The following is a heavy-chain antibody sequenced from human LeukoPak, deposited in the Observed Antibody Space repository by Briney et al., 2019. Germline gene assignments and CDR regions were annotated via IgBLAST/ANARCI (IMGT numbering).Heavy chain of an antibody. CDR2: IYYSGST. V-gene: IGHV4-39*07. Sequence: KPSETLSLTCTVSGGSISSSSYYWGWLRQPPGKGLEWIGSIYYSGSTYYNPSLKSRVTISVDTSKNQFSLKLSSVTAADTAVYYCARDAEMATNRGIDYWGQGTLVTVSS. CDR1: GGSISSSSYY. CDR3: ARDAEMATNRGIDY. D-gene: IGHD5-24*01. J-gene: IGHJ4*02.